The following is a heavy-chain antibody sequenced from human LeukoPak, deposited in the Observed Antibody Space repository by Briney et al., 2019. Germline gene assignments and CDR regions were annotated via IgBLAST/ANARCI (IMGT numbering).Heavy chain of an antibody. V-gene: IGHV3-23*01. J-gene: IGHJ3*02. CDR1: GFTFTNYA. D-gene: IGHD1-14*01. CDR3: AKPARTDAFDI. CDR2: ISGSGSST. Sequence: GGSLRLSCAASGFTFTNYAMSWVRQAPGKGLEWVSTISGSGSSTYYADSVKGRFTISRDNSKNTLFLQMNSLRAEDTAVYYCAKPARTDAFDIWGQGTMITVSS.